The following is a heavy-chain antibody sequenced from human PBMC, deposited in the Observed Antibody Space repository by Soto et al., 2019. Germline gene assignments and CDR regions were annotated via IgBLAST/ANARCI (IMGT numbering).Heavy chain of an antibody. CDR3: AKDPPTYDSSGYYSPHFDY. Sequence: GGSLRLSCAASGFTFSSYGMHWVRQAPGKGLEWVAVISNDGSNKYYADSVKGGFTISRDNSKNTLYLQMNSLRAEDTAVYYCAKDPPTYDSSGYYSPHFDYWGQGTLVTVSS. CDR2: ISNDGSNK. D-gene: IGHD3-22*01. V-gene: IGHV3-30*18. CDR1: GFTFSSYG. J-gene: IGHJ4*02.